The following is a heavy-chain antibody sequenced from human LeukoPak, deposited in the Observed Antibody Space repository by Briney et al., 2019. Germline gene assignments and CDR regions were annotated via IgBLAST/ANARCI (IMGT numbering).Heavy chain of an antibody. CDR1: GFTFSSYG. J-gene: IGHJ5*02. Sequence: GGSLRLSCAASGFTFSSYGMHWVRQAPGKGLEWVAVISYDGSNKYYADSVKGRFTISRDNSKNTLYLQMNSLRAEDTAVYYCARADLLLEGRHNWFDPWGQGTLVTVSS. D-gene: IGHD1-1*01. CDR3: ARADLLLEGRHNWFDP. CDR2: ISYDGSNK. V-gene: IGHV3-30*03.